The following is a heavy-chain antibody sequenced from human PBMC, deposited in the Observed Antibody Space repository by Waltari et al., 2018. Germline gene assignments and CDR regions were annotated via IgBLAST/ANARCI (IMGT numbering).Heavy chain of an antibody. Sequence: EVQLLESGGVLVQPGGSLRLFCGVSGVSFRKYVMTWVRQAPGKGLEWVSVIRGAGDGRVYADSVKGRFSISRDNSKNMLSLQMNSLRAEDTAVYYCAKTNYDFSGGDYMDVWGIGTTVTVSS. CDR3: AKTNYDFSGGDYMDV. V-gene: IGHV3-23*01. J-gene: IGHJ6*03. D-gene: IGHD3-16*01. CDR2: IRGAGDGR. CDR1: GVSFRKYV.